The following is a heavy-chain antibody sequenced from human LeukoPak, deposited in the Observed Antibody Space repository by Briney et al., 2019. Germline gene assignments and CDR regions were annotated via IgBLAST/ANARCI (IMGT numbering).Heavy chain of an antibody. D-gene: IGHD2-2*01. CDR2: ISGDSIHI. Sequence: GGSLRLSCAAAGFTFTSYSMNWVRQAPGRGLEWVSSISGDSIHIYYADSVRGRFTISRDNAKSSLFLQMNSLRAEDTAVYYCARCSSTGCASSPLAGYLYWGRGTLVTVSS. CDR1: GFTFTSYS. CDR3: ARCSSTGCASSPLAGYLY. V-gene: IGHV3-21*01. J-gene: IGHJ4*02.